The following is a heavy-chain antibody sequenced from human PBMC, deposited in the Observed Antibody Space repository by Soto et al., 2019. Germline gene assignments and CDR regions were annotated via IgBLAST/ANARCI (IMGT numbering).Heavy chain of an antibody. CDR2: INSDGSIT. J-gene: IGHJ3*02. CDR1: GFTFSLSW. Sequence: EAQLEESGGGLVQPGGSLRLYCAASGFTFSLSWMHWVRQGPGNRPVWVSRINSDGSITTYADSVKGRFTISRDNAKKTLYLRLNSRAVADTAVYYCARDLENWGGECSSAFDIWGQGTMVTVSS. CDR3: ARDLENWGGECSSAFDI. V-gene: IGHV3-74*01. D-gene: IGHD2-21*01.